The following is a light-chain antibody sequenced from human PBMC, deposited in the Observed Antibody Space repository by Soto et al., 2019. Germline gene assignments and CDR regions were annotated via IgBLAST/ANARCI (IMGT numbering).Light chain of an antibody. J-gene: IGKJ2*01. CDR1: HSVSSS. CDR3: QQRSSRPPMYT. V-gene: IGKV3-15*01. CDR2: GAS. Sequence: EVVMTQSPATLSVSPGERATLSCRASHSVSSSLAWYQQKPGQAPRLLISGASARAAGIPARFSGSGSGTEFSLTISGLQSEDFAVYYCQQRSSRPPMYTFGQGTKVEIK.